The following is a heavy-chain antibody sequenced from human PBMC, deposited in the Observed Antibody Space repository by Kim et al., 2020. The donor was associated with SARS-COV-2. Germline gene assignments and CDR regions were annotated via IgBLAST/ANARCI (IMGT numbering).Heavy chain of an antibody. D-gene: IGHD3-10*01. CDR2: IIPIFGTA. Sequence: SVKVSCKASGGTFSSYAISWVRQAPRQGLEWMGGIIPIFGTANYAQKFQGRVTITADESTSTAYMELSSLRSEDTAVYYCASMYYGSGPRHYFDYWGQGTLVTVSS. CDR3: ASMYYGSGPRHYFDY. V-gene: IGHV1-69*13. J-gene: IGHJ4*02. CDR1: GGTFSSYA.